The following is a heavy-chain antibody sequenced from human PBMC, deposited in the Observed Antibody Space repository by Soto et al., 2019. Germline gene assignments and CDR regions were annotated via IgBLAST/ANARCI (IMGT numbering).Heavy chain of an antibody. D-gene: IGHD3-22*01. J-gene: IGHJ3*02. V-gene: IGHV3-48*03. CDR3: ARTKYYYDSSPPDDAFDI. CDR2: ISSSGSTI. CDR1: GFTFSSYE. Sequence: GGSLRLSCAASGFTFSSYEMNWVRQAPGKGLEWVSSISSSGSTIYYADSVKGRFTISRDNAKNSLYLQMSSLRAEDTAVYYCARTKYYYDSSPPDDAFDIWGQGTMVTVSS.